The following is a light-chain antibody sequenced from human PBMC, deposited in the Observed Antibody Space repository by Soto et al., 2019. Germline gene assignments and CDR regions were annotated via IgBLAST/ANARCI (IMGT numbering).Light chain of an antibody. V-gene: IGKV2-28*01. CDR3: MQALQTPYT. CDR2: LGS. Sequence: DIVMTQSPLSLPVTPGEPASISCRSSQSLLHSNGFNYLDWYLQKPGQSPQVLIFLGSYRASGVPHRFSATGSGTDFTLQISRVAAEDVGLYYCMQALQTPYTFGQGTKLEIK. J-gene: IGKJ2*01. CDR1: QSLLHSNGFNY.